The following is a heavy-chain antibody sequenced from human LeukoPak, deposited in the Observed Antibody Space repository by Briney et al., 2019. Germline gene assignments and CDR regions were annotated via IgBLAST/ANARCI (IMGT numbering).Heavy chain of an antibody. CDR2: IKEDGRQA. J-gene: IGHJ4*02. Sequence: GGSLRLSCVGSGSTFNSHWLTWVRQAPGRGLEGVASIKEDGRQAYYMDSVKDRFTISRDNSKKSLYLQMNSLRIEDTAVYYCAREWYDYGGDSEGYWGQGTLVSVSS. D-gene: IGHD4-23*01. CDR3: AREWYDYGGDSEGY. V-gene: IGHV3-7*01. CDR1: GSTFNSHW.